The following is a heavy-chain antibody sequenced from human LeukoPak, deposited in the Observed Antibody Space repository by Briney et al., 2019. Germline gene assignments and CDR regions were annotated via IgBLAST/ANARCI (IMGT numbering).Heavy chain of an antibody. CDR3: TTVWVYSSSWYSYYYYMDV. CDR1: GFTFSNAW. Sequence: PGGSLRLSCAASGFTFSNAWMSWVRQAPGRGLEWVGRIKSKTDGGTTAYAAPVKGRFTMSRDDSKNTLYLQMNSLKTEDTAGYYCTTVWVYSSSWYSYYYYMDVWGKGTTVTVSS. V-gene: IGHV3-15*01. D-gene: IGHD6-13*01. J-gene: IGHJ6*03. CDR2: IKSKTDGGTT.